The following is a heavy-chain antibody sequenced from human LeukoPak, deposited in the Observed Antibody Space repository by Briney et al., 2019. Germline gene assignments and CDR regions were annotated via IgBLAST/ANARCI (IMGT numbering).Heavy chain of an antibody. CDR3: ARGHHDILTGYYYYYGMDV. CDR2: IYHSGST. Sequence: SETLSLTCAVSGGSISSGGYSWSWIRQPPGKGLEWIGYIYHSGSTYYNPSLKSRVTISVDTSKNQFSLKLSSVTAADTAVYYCARGHHDILTGYYYYYGMDVWGQGTTVTVSS. J-gene: IGHJ6*02. CDR1: GGSISSGGYS. V-gene: IGHV4-30-2*01. D-gene: IGHD3-9*01.